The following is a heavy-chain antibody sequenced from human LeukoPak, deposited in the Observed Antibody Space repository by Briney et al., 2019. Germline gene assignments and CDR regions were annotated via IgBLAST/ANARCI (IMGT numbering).Heavy chain of an antibody. CDR3: ARGSKDIVVVVAAGYYFDY. J-gene: IGHJ4*02. Sequence: GGSLRLSCAASGFTFSSYEMNWVRQAPGKGLEWVSYISSSGSTIYYADSVKGRFTISRDNAKNSLYLQMNSLRAEDTAVYYCARGSKDIVVVVAAGYYFDYWGQGTLVTVSS. CDR2: ISSSGSTI. CDR1: GFTFSSYE. D-gene: IGHD2-15*01. V-gene: IGHV3-48*03.